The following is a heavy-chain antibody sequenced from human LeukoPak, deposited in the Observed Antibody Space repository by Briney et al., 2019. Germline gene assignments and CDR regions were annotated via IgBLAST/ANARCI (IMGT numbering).Heavy chain of an antibody. Sequence: GGSLRLSCAASGFTFSSYGMHWVRQAPGKGLEWVSAISGSGGSTYYADSVKGRFTISRDNSKYTLYLQMNSLRAEDTAVYYCAKGSGRFDYWGQGTLVTVSS. J-gene: IGHJ4*02. D-gene: IGHD3-10*01. CDR1: GFTFSSYG. CDR2: ISGSGGST. V-gene: IGHV3-23*01. CDR3: AKGSGRFDY.